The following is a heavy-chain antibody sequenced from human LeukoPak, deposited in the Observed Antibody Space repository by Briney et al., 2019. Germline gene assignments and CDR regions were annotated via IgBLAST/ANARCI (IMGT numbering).Heavy chain of an antibody. Sequence: GGSLRLSCAASGFTFSRYWMHWVRQAPGKGLVWVSHINTDGSTKTYADSVKGRFTISRDNAKNTLYLQTNSLRAEDTAVYYCARVLSGSWDWFDPWGQGTLVTVSS. D-gene: IGHD3-22*01. CDR1: GFTFSRYW. CDR3: ARVLSGSWDWFDP. V-gene: IGHV3-74*01. J-gene: IGHJ5*02. CDR2: INTDGSTK.